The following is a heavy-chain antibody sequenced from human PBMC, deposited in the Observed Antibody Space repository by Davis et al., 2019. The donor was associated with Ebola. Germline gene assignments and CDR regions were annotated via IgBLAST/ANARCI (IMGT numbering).Heavy chain of an antibody. D-gene: IGHD3-10*01. J-gene: IGHJ4*02. CDR2: ISSSSSTI. CDR3: ARDKYGSGSYYNHARGFDY. Sequence: GESLKISCAASGFTFSSYSMNWVRQAPGKGLEWVSYISSSSSTIYYADSVKGRFTISRDNAKNSLYLQMNSLRAEDTAVYYCARDKYGSGSYYNHARGFDYWGQETLVTVSS. CDR1: GFTFSSYS. V-gene: IGHV3-48*04.